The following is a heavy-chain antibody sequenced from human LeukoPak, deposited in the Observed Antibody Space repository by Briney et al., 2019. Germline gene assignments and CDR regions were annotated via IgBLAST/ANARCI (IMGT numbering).Heavy chain of an antibody. D-gene: IGHD2-2*01. Sequence: PSETLSLTCAVYVGSFSGYYWSWIRHPPRKGLEWIGEINHSGSTNYNPSLKSRVTISVDTSKNQFSLKLSSVTAADTAVYYCARGSCSSTSCYEADYYYMDVWGKGTTVTVSS. J-gene: IGHJ6*03. V-gene: IGHV4-34*01. CDR3: ARGSCSSTSCYEADYYYMDV. CDR2: INHSGST. CDR1: VGSFSGYY.